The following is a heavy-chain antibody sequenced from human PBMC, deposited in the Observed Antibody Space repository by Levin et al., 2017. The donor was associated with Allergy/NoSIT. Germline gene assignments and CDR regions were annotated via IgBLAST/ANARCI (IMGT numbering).Heavy chain of an antibody. CDR2: MYYIGNS. CDR1: GGSTSTDY. D-gene: IGHD6-19*01. J-gene: IGHJ4*02. CDR3: ERGIRRGAVDGTWLDN. V-gene: IGHV4-59*01. Sequence: PSETLSLTCTVSGGSTSTDYWAWIRQPPGQGLDWMGHMYYIGNSYDNPSLKSRVTVSLYTSKIQFSLRLKFMSVSATALYVCERGIRRGAVDGTWLDNWGQGSLVTV.